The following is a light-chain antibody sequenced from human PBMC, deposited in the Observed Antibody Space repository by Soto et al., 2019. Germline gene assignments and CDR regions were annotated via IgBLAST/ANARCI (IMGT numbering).Light chain of an antibody. Sequence: DMQLTQSPPTLSASVGDKVTLTCRASQSINTWLAWYQQKSGKAPKLLIFDASSLQTGIPSRFSGSGSGTEFSLTISSLQPDDFGTYYCQQYNSFPQTFGQGTKVEIK. CDR3: QQYNSFPQT. CDR1: QSINTW. J-gene: IGKJ1*01. CDR2: DAS. V-gene: IGKV1-5*01.